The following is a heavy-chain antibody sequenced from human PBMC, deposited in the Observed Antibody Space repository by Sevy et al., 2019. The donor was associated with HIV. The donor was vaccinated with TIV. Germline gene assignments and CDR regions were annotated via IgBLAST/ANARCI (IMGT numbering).Heavy chain of an antibody. J-gene: IGHJ4*02. V-gene: IGHV1-24*01. CDR3: TTDLGHYFDY. CDR2: FDPEDGET. CDR1: GYTLTKLS. Sequence: ASVKVSCKVSGYTLTKLSIHWVRQAPGKGLEWMGGFDPEDGETFYAQNFKGRVTMTEDKSTDTAYMELSSLRSEDTAVYYCTTDLGHYFDYWGQGTLVTVSS.